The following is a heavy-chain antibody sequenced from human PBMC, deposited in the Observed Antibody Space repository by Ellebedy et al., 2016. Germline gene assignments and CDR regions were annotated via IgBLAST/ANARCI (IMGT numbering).Heavy chain of an antibody. CDR2: IYYSGST. D-gene: IGHD6-6*01. J-gene: IGHJ5*02. V-gene: IGHV4-59*01. Sequence: SETLSLTXTVSGGSISSYYWSWIRQPPGKGLEWIGYIYYSGSTNYNPSLKSRVTISVDTSKNQFSLKLSSVTAADTAVYYCARDSSSSWFDPWGQGTLVTVSS. CDR1: GGSISSYY. CDR3: ARDSSSSWFDP.